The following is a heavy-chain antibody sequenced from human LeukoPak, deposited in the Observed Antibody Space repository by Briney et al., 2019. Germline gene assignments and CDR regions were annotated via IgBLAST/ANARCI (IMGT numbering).Heavy chain of an antibody. J-gene: IGHJ4*02. CDR3: AIFIAAADYYFDY. CDR2: IRYDGSNK. Sequence: PGGSLRLSCAASGFTFSSYGMHWVRQAPGKGLEWVVFIRYDGSNKYYADSVKGRFTISRDNSKNTLYLQMNSLRAEDTAVYYCAIFIAAADYYFDYWGQGTLVTVSS. V-gene: IGHV3-30*02. CDR1: GFTFSSYG. D-gene: IGHD6-13*01.